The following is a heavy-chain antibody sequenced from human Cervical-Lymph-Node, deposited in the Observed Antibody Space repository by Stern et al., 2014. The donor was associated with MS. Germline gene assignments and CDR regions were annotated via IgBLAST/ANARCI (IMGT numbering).Heavy chain of an antibody. CDR2: LSGTGGST. J-gene: IGHJ6*02. Sequence: EVHLVESGGGLVQPGGSLRLSCAASGFTFNSYAMTWVRQAPGKGLEWVSTLSGTGGSTYYADSVKGRFTISRDNSKNTLYLQMNSLRAEDTAVYFCARDLYYGDYRYYYGMDVWGQGTAVTVSS. D-gene: IGHD4-17*01. V-gene: IGHV3-23*04. CDR1: GFTFNSYA. CDR3: ARDLYYGDYRYYYGMDV.